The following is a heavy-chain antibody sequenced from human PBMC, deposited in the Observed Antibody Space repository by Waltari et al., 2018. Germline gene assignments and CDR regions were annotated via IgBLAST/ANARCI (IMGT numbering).Heavy chain of an antibody. CDR3: ARERHRLMEVGYLLALDP. Sequence: QVQLVQSGAEVKKPGASVKVSCRASGYTFGDFGISWVRQAPGHGLEWMGWSSAINGQQNQAQKFLGRHIMTKDTSTTTVYMGVNYLTSDDTAVYYCARERHRLMEVGYLLALDPWGQGTPVTVSS. CDR2: SSAINGQQ. V-gene: IGHV1-18*01. D-gene: IGHD3-3*01. J-gene: IGHJ5*02. CDR1: GYTFGDFG.